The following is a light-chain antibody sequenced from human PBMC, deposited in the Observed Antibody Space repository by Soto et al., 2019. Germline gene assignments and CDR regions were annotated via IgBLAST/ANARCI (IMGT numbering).Light chain of an antibody. CDR2: GAS. V-gene: IGKV3-15*01. J-gene: IGKJ4*01. Sequence: IVMTQSPATLSVSPGERATLSCRASQSVSTNLAWYQQKPGQAPRLLIYGASTRATDIPARFSGSGFGTEFTLIISSLQSEDFAVYYCQQYNNWPITFGGGTKVEIK. CDR3: QQYNNWPIT. CDR1: QSVSTN.